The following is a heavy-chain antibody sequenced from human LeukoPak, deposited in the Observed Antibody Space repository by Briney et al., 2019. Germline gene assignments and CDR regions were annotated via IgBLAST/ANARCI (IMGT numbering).Heavy chain of an antibody. Sequence: SETLSLTCAVYGGSFSGYYWSWIRQPPGEGLEWIGEINHSGSTNYNPSLKSRVTISVDTSKNQFSLKLSSVTAADTAVYYCARRSGYSYFQHWGQGTLVTVSS. D-gene: IGHD3-3*01. J-gene: IGHJ1*01. CDR2: INHSGST. CDR1: GGSFSGYY. V-gene: IGHV4-34*01. CDR3: ARRSGYSYFQH.